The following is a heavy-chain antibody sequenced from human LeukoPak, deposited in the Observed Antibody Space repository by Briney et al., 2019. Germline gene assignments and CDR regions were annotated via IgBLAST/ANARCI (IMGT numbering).Heavy chain of an antibody. D-gene: IGHD3-22*01. CDR1: GFTFSRYG. CDR2: ISHDAKST. J-gene: IGHJ6*04. V-gene: IGHV3-30*18. CDR3: AKDGGNYYDTAGNHLMRSYMDV. Sequence: GGSLRLSCATSGFTFSRYGMHWVRQVPGKGLEWVTVISHDAKSTYHVDSVKGRFTISRDNSKNTLYLQMNSLRAEDTAVYYCAKDGGNYYDTAGNHLMRSYMDVWGKGTTVTVSS.